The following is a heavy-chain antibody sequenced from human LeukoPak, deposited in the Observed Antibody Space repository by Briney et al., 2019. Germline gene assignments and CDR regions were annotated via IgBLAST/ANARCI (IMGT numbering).Heavy chain of an antibody. J-gene: IGHJ3*01. CDR3: GLELYFYAFDF. D-gene: IGHD2/OR15-2a*01. Sequence: GGSLRLSCAASGVTFSRYWMRWVRQAPGKGLEWVANIKQEGDETYYGDSVKGRFILSRDNAKNSVFLQMNSLRVEDTAVYYCGLELYFYAFDFWGQGTTVTVSS. CDR2: IKQEGDET. CDR1: GVTFSRYW. V-gene: IGHV3-7*03.